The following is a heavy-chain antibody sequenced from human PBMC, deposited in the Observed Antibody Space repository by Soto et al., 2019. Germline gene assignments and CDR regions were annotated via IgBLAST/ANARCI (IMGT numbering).Heavy chain of an antibody. Sequence: GGSLRLSCAASGFTFSSYAMSWVRQAPGKGLEWVSAISGSGGSTYYADSVKGRFTISRDNSKNTLYLQMNSLRAEDTAVYYCAKDGVRIAAAGMHYYYYYMDVWGKGTTVTVSS. D-gene: IGHD6-13*01. CDR2: ISGSGGST. CDR3: AKDGVRIAAAGMHYYYYYMDV. CDR1: GFTFSSYA. V-gene: IGHV3-23*01. J-gene: IGHJ6*03.